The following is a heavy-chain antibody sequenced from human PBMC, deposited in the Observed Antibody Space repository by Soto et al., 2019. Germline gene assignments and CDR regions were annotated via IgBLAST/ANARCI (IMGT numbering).Heavy chain of an antibody. CDR1: GGSISSYY. D-gene: IGHD6-13*01. CDR2: IYYSGST. J-gene: IGHJ3*02. V-gene: IGHV4-59*01. CDR3: ASSWSPHDAFDI. Sequence: PSETLSLTCTVSGGSISSYYWSWIRQPPGKGLEWIGYIYYSGSTNYNPSLESRVTISVDTSKNQFSLKLSSVTAADTAVYYCASSWSPHDAFDIWGQGTMVTVSS.